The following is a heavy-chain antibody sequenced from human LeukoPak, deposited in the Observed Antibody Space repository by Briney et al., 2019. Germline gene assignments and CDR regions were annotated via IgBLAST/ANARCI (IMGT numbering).Heavy chain of an antibody. CDR3: ANTKLCSGGTCYSADY. Sequence: PGGSLRLSCAASGFTFSNYGMHWVRQAPGKGLEWVAFIRYDGSNEYYADSVKGRFTISRDNSKNTLYLQMNSLRAEDTAVYYCANTKLCSGGTCYSADYWGQGTLVTVSS. CDR2: IRYDGSNE. D-gene: IGHD2-15*01. V-gene: IGHV3-30*02. J-gene: IGHJ4*02. CDR1: GFTFSNYG.